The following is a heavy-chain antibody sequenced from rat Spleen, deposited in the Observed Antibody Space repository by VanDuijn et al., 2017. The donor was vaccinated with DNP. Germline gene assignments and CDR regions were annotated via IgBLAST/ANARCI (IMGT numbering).Heavy chain of an antibody. CDR3: ARGADGFDY. Sequence: EVQLVESGGGLVQPGRSMKLSCVASGFTFSSFPMAWVRQAPTKGLEWVASISPSGGSTYYRDSVKGRFTISRDNAKNTQYLQMDSLRSDDTATYYCARGADGFDYWGQGLMVTVSS. V-gene: IGHV5-46*01. D-gene: IGHD1-6*01. CDR2: ISPSGGST. CDR1: GFTFSSFP. J-gene: IGHJ2*01.